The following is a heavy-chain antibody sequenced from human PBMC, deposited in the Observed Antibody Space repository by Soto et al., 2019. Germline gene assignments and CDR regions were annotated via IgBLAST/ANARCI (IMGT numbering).Heavy chain of an antibody. D-gene: IGHD3-16*02. CDR3: ARVDMITLGGVIDNDY. CDR1: GYTFTSYG. J-gene: IGHJ4*02. CDR2: ISAYNGNT. V-gene: IGHV1-18*01. Sequence: QVQLVQSGAEVKKPGASVKVSCKASGYTFTSYGISWVRQAPGQGLEWMGWISAYNGNTNYAQKLQGRVTMTTDTATSKASMELRGLRADDTAVYYCARVDMITLGGVIDNDYWGQGTLVTVSS.